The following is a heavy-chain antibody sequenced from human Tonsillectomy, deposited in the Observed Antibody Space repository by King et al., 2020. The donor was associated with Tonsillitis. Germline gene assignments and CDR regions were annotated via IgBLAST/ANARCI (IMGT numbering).Heavy chain of an antibody. D-gene: IGHD2-2*01. J-gene: IGHJ6*03. CDR1: GFTFSNYD. CDR3: ARGVVPSANNNYYFYMDV. CDR2: IRTAGDT. V-gene: IGHV3-13*01. Sequence: DVQLVESGGGLVQPGGSLRLSCAASGFTFSNYDMHWVRQATGKGLEWVSVIRTAGDTYYPDSVKGRFTISRENAKNSFYLQMSSLRAGDTAVYYCARGVVPSANNNYYFYMDVWGKGTTVTVSS.